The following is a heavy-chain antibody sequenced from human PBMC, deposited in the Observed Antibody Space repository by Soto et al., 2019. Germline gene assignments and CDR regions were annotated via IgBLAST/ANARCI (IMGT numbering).Heavy chain of an antibody. CDR3: ARRAYYDSSGYYYGNWFDP. V-gene: IGHV3-48*02. Sequence: LRLSCAASGFTFSSYSMNWVRQAPGKGLEWVSYISSSSSTIYYADSVKGRFTISRDNAKNSLYLQMNSLRDEDTAVYYCARRAYYDSSGYYYGNWFDPWGQGTLVTVSS. J-gene: IGHJ5*02. CDR1: GFTFSSYS. D-gene: IGHD3-22*01. CDR2: ISSSSSTI.